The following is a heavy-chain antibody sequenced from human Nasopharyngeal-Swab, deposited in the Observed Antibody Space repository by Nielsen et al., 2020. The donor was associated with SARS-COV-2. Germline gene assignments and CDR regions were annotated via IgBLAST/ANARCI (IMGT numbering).Heavy chain of an antibody. CDR3: ARDKLWLRIFDY. CDR2: IWYDGSNK. D-gene: IGHD5-18*01. V-gene: IGHV3-33*08. J-gene: IGHJ4*02. Sequence: GESLKISCAAFGFAFSSYGLQWVRQAPGKGLEWVVVIWYDGSNKYYADSVKGRFTISRDNSKNTLYLQMHSPRAEDTAVYYWARDKLWLRIFDYWGQGTLVTVSS. CDR1: GFAFSSYG.